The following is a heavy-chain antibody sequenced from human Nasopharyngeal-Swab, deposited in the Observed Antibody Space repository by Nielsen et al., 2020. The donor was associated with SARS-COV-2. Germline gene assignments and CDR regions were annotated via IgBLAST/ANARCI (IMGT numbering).Heavy chain of an antibody. CDR3: ARRPTNWGLNWFDP. Sequence: SETLSLTCAVSGGSISSSNWWRWVRQPPGKGLEWIGEIYHSGSTNYNPSLKSRVTISVDKSKNQFSLKLSSVTAADTAVYYCARRPTNWGLNWFDPWGQGTLVTVSS. CDR1: GGSISSSNW. CDR2: IYHSGST. J-gene: IGHJ5*02. V-gene: IGHV4-4*02. D-gene: IGHD7-27*01.